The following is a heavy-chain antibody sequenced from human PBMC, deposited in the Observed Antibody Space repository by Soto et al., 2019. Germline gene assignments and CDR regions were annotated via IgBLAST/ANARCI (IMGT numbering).Heavy chain of an antibody. CDR1: GGTLSSYA. CDR3: ASKDQSNVDTAMANPLAYWYYGMDV. V-gene: IGHV1-69*13. D-gene: IGHD5-18*01. Sequence: GASVKVSCKASGGTLSSYAISWVRQAPGQGLEWMGGIIPIFGTANYAQKFQGRVTITADESTSTAYMELSSLRSEDTAVYYCASKDQSNVDTAMANPLAYWYYGMDVWGQGTTVTVSS. J-gene: IGHJ6*02. CDR2: IIPIFGTA.